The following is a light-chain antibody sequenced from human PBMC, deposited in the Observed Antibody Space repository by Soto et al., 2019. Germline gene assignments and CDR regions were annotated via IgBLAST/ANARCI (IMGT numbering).Light chain of an antibody. CDR3: ASFRSGTILV. Sequence: QSVLTQPASVSGSPGQSVTISCTGPRSDIGDSNFISWYQHPPGKAPRLLIYEVNNRPSGVSRRFSGSKAGNTASLTISGLLEDDEADYFCASFRSGTILVFGSGTKLTVL. CDR1: RSDIGDSNF. CDR2: EVN. J-gene: IGLJ2*01. V-gene: IGLV2-14*01.